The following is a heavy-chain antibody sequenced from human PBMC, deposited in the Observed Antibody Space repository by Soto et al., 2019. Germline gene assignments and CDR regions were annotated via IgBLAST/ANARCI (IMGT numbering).Heavy chain of an antibody. V-gene: IGHV3-33*01. J-gene: IGHJ6*02. CDR3: ARAHYDFWSGYYTSYYYYGMDV. CDR2: IWYDGSNK. CDR1: GFTFSSYG. D-gene: IGHD3-3*01. Sequence: LRLSCAASGFTFSSYGMHWVRQAPGKGLEWVAVIWYDGSNKYYADSVKGRFTISRDNSKNTLYLQMNSLRAEDTAVYYCARAHYDFWSGYYTSYYYYGMDVWGQGTTVTVSS.